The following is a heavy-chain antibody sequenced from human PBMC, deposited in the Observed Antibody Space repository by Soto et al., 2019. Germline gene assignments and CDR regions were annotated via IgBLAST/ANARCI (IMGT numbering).Heavy chain of an antibody. J-gene: IGHJ6*02. V-gene: IGHV3-30*03. CDR3: ATHMVRGVIAGPHYYYGMDV. D-gene: IGHD3-10*01. Sequence: PGGSLRLSCAASGFTFSSYGMHWVRQAPGKGLEWVAVISYDGSNKYYADSVKGRFTISRDNSKNTLYLQMNSLRAEDTAVYYCATHMVRGVIAGPHYYYGMDVWGQGTTVTVSS. CDR2: ISYDGSNK. CDR1: GFTFSSYG.